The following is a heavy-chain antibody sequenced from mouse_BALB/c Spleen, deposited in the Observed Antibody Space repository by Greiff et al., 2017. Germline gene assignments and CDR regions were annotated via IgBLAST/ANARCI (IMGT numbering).Heavy chain of an antibody. CDR2: ISYDGSN. D-gene: IGHD2-3*01. CDR1: GYSITSGYY. Sequence: EVQLVESGPGLVKPSQSLSLTCSVTGYSITSGYYWNWIRQFPGNKLEWMGYISYDGSNNYNPSLKNRISITRDTSKNQFFLKLNSVTTEDTATYYCARGIYDGYHYYAMDYWGQGTSVTVSS. V-gene: IGHV3-6*02. J-gene: IGHJ4*01. CDR3: ARGIYDGYHYYAMDY.